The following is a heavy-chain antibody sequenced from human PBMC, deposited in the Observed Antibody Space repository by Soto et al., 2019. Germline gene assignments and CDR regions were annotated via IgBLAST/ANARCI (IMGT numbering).Heavy chain of an antibody. Sequence: QMQLVQSGAEVKEPGSSVKVSCKASGGNFSRNAVSWVRQAPGQGLEWVGAIVPIFGTPNYAPKFRGRVTITADKSTDSVFMELSSLTSEDTAIYYCSREMPSGYSRTWFDPWCQGTLVTVSS. CDR1: GGNFSRNA. CDR3: SREMPSGYSRTWFDP. CDR2: IVPIFGTP. D-gene: IGHD5-18*01. J-gene: IGHJ5*02. V-gene: IGHV1-69*06.